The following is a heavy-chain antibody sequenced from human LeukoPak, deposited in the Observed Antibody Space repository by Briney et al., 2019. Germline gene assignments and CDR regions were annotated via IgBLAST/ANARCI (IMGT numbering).Heavy chain of an antibody. V-gene: IGHV4-39*01. CDR1: GGSISCSSYY. D-gene: IGHD3-9*01. J-gene: IGHJ4*02. Sequence: PSETLSLTCTVSGGSISCSSYYWGWIRQPPGKGLEWIGSIYYSGSTYYNPSLKSRVTISVDTSKNQFSLKLSSVTAADTAVYYCARLPARYDILTGYYQGYFDYWGQGTLVTVSS. CDR3: ARLPARYDILTGYYQGYFDY. CDR2: IYYSGST.